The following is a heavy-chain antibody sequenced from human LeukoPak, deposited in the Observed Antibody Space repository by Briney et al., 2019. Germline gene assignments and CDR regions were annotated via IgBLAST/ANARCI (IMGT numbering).Heavy chain of an antibody. D-gene: IGHD6-13*01. J-gene: IGHJ4*02. CDR1: GYTFSIYN. Sequence: ASVKVSCKASGYTFSIYNMHWVRQAPGQGLEWMGIINPSGGTSYAQKLQGRITMTRDTSTSTLLMELSSLRSEDTAVYYCAREGVAGTGLDYWGQGTLVTVSS. V-gene: IGHV1-46*01. CDR3: AREGVAGTGLDY. CDR2: INPSGGT.